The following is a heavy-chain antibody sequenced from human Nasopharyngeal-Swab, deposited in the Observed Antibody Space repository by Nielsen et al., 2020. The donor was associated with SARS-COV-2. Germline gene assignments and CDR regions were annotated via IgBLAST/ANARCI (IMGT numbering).Heavy chain of an antibody. D-gene: IGHD4-11*01. J-gene: IGHJ4*02. V-gene: IGHV4-31*03. CDR1: GGSTSSGGYY. CDR3: ARGTVTTGLGY. CDR2: IYYSGST. Sequence: SETLSPTCTVSGGSTSSGGYYWNWIRQHPGEGLEWIWYIYYSGSTYYNPSLKSRLTISVDTSKKQFSLNLSSVTAADTAVYYCARGTVTTGLGYWGQGTLVTVSS.